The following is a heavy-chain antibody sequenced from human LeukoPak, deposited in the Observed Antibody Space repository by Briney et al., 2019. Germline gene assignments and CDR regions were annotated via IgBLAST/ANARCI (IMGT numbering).Heavy chain of an antibody. J-gene: IGHJ5*02. CDR2: ISSSSSYI. D-gene: IGHD2-15*01. CDR1: GFTFDDYG. V-gene: IGHV3-21*01. Sequence: GGSLRLSCAASGFTFDDYGMSWVRQAPGKGLEWVSSISSSSSYIYYADSVKGRFTISRDNAKSSLYLQMNSLRAEDTAVYYCARDKSRYCSGGSCYGWFDPWGQGTLVTVSS. CDR3: ARDKSRYCSGGSCYGWFDP.